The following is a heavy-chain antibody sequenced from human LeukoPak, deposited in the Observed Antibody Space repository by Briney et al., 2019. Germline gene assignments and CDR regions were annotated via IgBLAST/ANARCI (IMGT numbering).Heavy chain of an antibody. CDR2: ISGSGGSP. Sequence: GGALRLSCAASGFTFNNYAMSWVRQAPGEGLEWGSSISGSGGSPYYADSVKGRFTISRDNSKNTLYLQINSLRAEDTAVYYCAKGPLLWDWGQGTLVTVSS. CDR1: GFTFNNYA. V-gene: IGHV3-23*01. D-gene: IGHD2/OR15-2a*01. CDR3: AKGPLLWD. J-gene: IGHJ4*02.